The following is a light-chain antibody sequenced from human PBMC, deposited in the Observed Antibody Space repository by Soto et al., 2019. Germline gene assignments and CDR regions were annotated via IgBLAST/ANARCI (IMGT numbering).Light chain of an antibody. CDR3: SSFSTISTFA. CDR1: STDVGGFNH. J-gene: IGLJ2*01. V-gene: IGLV2-14*03. Sequence: QSVLTQPASVSGSPGQSIVISCTGTSTDVGGFNHVSWYQQHPGEAPKLLIYDVNNRPSGVSDRFSGSKSGNTASLTISGLQADDEADYYCSSFSTISTFAFGGGTKLTVL. CDR2: DVN.